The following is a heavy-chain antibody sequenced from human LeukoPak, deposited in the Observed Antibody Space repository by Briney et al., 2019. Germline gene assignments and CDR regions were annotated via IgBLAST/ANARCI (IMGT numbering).Heavy chain of an antibody. CDR3: ARGGEKKYYDTLTGSRNYYYYYYMDV. CDR2: MNPNSGNT. D-gene: IGHD3-9*01. V-gene: IGHV1-8*01. J-gene: IGHJ6*03. Sequence: GASVKVSCKASGYTFTSYDINWVRQATGQGLEWMGWMNPNSGNTGYAQKFQGRVTMTRNTSISTAYMELSSLRSEDTAVYYCARGGEKKYYDTLTGSRNYYYYYYMDVWGKGTTVTISS. CDR1: GYTFTSYD.